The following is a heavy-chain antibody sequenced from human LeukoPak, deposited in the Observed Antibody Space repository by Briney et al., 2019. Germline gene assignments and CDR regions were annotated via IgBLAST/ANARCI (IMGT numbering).Heavy chain of an antibody. D-gene: IGHD6-19*01. J-gene: IGHJ4*02. CDR2: IYSGGNT. CDR3: ATRAVAAPY. V-gene: IGHV3-66*01. Sequence: PGGSLRLSCAASGFTVGNNHMNWVRQAPGKGLEWVSLIYSGGNTQYADSVKGRFIIFRGSSKNTLYLQMNSLRVEDTAVYYCATRAVAAPYWGQGTLVTVSS. CDR1: GFTVGNNH.